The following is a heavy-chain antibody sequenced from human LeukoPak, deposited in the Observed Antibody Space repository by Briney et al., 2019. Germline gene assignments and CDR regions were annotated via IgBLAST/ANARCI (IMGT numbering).Heavy chain of an antibody. V-gene: IGHV3-66*01. CDR1: GITVSSNY. CDR3: ARTTPGYCSGGSCLGY. CDR2: IYSGGRT. Sequence: GGSLRLSCAASGITVSSNYMSWVRQAPGKGLEWVSLIYSGGRTYYADSVKGRFTISRDKSKKTLYLHMNSLRAEDTAVYYCARTTPGYCSGGSCLGYWGQGTLVTVSS. D-gene: IGHD2-15*01. J-gene: IGHJ4*02.